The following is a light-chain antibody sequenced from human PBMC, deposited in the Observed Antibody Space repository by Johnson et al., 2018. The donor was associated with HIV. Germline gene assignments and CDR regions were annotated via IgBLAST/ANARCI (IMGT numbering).Light chain of an antibody. CDR3: GAWDSTLSGVLDV. CDR1: SSTIGNNY. Sequence: QSVVTQPPSVSAAPGQTVTISCSGSSSTIGNNYVSWYQVVPGTAPKLLIYKNNERPSGIPDRFSASKSGTSATLGLTGLRTGDESDYYCGAWDSTLSGVLDVFGTGTKVTVL. V-gene: IGLV1-51*02. J-gene: IGLJ1*01. CDR2: KNN.